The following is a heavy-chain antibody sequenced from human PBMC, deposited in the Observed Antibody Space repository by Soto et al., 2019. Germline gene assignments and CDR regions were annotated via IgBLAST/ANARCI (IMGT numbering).Heavy chain of an antibody. D-gene: IGHD2-2*01. J-gene: IGHJ4*02. CDR3: AIPILGYCSSTSCHEAFDY. CDR2: INAGNGNT. CDR1: GYTFTSYA. Sequence: ASVKVSCKASGYTFTSYAMHWVRQAPGQRLEWMGWINAGNGNTKYSQKIQGRVTITRDTSASTDNMELSSLRSENTAVYYSAIPILGYCSSTSCHEAFDYWGQGTLVTVSS. V-gene: IGHV1-3*01.